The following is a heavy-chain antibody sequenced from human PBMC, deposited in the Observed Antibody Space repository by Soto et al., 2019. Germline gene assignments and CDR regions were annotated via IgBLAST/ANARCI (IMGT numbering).Heavy chain of an antibody. Sequence: SETLSLTCTVSGGSISSSSYYWGWIRQPPGKGLEWIGSIYYSGSTYYNPSLKSRVTISVDTSKNQFSLKLSSVTAADTAVYYCARRDGSGGLNYYYYYYMDVWGKGTTVTISS. D-gene: IGHD3-10*01. CDR1: GGSISSSSYY. CDR2: IYYSGST. CDR3: ARRDGSGGLNYYYYYYMDV. V-gene: IGHV4-39*01. J-gene: IGHJ6*03.